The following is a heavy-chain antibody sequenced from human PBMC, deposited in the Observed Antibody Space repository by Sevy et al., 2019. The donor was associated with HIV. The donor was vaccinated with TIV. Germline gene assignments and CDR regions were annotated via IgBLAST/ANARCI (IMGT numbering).Heavy chain of an antibody. CDR1: GYTFTSYA. Sequence: ASVKVSCKASGYTFTSYAMNWVRQAPGQGLEWMGWINTNTGNPTYAQGFTGRFVFSLDTYVSTAYLQISSLKAEDTAVYYCATTRYSSSWYRRGADDSFDYWGQGTLVTVSS. CDR2: INTNTGNP. J-gene: IGHJ4*02. CDR3: ATTRYSSSWYRRGADDSFDY. D-gene: IGHD6-13*01. V-gene: IGHV7-4-1*02.